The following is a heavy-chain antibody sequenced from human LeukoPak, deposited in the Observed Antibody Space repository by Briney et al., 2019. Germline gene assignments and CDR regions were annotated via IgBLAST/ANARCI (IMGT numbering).Heavy chain of an antibody. CDR1: GGSFSGYY. Sequence: SETLSLTCAVYGGSFSGYYWSWIRQPPGKGLEWIGEINHSGSTNYDPSLKSRVTISVDTSKNQFSLKLSSVTAADTAVYYCTRGSIAYYYMDVWGKGTTVTISS. CDR2: INHSGST. D-gene: IGHD3-22*01. CDR3: TRGSIAYYYMDV. V-gene: IGHV4-34*01. J-gene: IGHJ6*03.